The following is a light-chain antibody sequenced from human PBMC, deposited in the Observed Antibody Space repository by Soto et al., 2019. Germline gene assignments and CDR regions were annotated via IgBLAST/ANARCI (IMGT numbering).Light chain of an antibody. Sequence: QSVLTQPPSVSAAPGRTVTISCSGSSSNIGNSFVSWYQQLPGTAPRLLIYDNNERSSGIPDRFSGSKSGTSATLGITGLQTGDEADYYCGAWDGGLSAFVFGTGTKV. CDR2: DNN. J-gene: IGLJ1*01. CDR3: GAWDGGLSAFV. CDR1: SSNIGNSF. V-gene: IGLV1-51*01.